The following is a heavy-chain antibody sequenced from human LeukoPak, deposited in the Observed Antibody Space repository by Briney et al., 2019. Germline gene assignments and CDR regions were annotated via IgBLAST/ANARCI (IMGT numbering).Heavy chain of an antibody. D-gene: IGHD2-15*01. J-gene: IGHJ4*02. CDR1: GFSFSTTEMG. CDR3: ARRGGHFDY. Sequence: SGPTLVNPTQTLTLTCTFSGFSFSTTEMGVGWIRQPPGKALEWLAPIYWDDDKRYSPSLKSRLTITKDTSKNQVVLTMTNMDPVDTATYYCARRGGHFDYWGQGTLVTVSS. CDR2: IYWDDDK. V-gene: IGHV2-5*02.